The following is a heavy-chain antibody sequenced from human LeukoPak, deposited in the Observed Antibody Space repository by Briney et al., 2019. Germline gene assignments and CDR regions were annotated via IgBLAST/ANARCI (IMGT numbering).Heavy chain of an antibody. V-gene: IGHV3-30*02. D-gene: IGHD3-16*01. J-gene: IGHJ4*02. CDR1: GFTFSSYG. CDR3: VKEGAYFFDS. CDR2: TRNDGSNK. Sequence: GGSLRLSCAASGFTFSSYGMNWVRQAPGKGLEWVAVTRNDGSNKYYVGSVKGRFTISRDNSKNTLFLQMNSLRAEDTAVYYCVKEGAYFFDSWGQGTLVTVSS.